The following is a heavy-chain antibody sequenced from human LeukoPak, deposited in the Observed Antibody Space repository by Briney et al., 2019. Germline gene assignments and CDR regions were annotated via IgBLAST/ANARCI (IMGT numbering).Heavy chain of an antibody. CDR2: IYGGGNT. CDR1: EFTVSSNY. Sequence: PGGSLRLSCAASEFTVSSNYMSWARQAPGKGLEWVSVIYGGGNTYYADSVKGRFTISRDSSKNTLYLQTNSLRAEDTAMYYCARLHDSGWSYFDSWGQGTLVTVSS. D-gene: IGHD6-19*01. J-gene: IGHJ4*02. V-gene: IGHV3-66*01. CDR3: ARLHDSGWSYFDS.